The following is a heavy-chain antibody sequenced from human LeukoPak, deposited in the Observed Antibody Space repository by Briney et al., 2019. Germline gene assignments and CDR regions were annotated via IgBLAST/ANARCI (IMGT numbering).Heavy chain of an antibody. D-gene: IGHD6-6*01. J-gene: IGHJ4*02. CDR2: INSDGSST. CDR3: ARGYGSSRGWY. CDR1: GFTVSSNY. V-gene: IGHV3-74*01. Sequence: GGSLRLSCAASGFTVSSNYMSWVRQAPGKGLVWVSRINSDGSSTSYADSVKGRFTISRDNAKNTLYLQMNSLRAEDTAVYYCARGYGSSRGWYWGQGTLVTVSS.